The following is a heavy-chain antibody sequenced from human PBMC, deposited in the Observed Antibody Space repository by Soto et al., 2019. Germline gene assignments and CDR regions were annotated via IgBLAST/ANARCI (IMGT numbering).Heavy chain of an antibody. CDR3: ARYDEGGSECDLGY. V-gene: IGHV3-30-3*01. CDR2: ISHDGNNK. D-gene: IGHD1-26*01. J-gene: IGHJ4*02. Sequence: QVHLVESGGGVVQPGRSLRLSCAASGVTFSSYVMHWVRQTPGKGLEWVAFISHDGNNKYYADSVKGRFTISIDNCENTLYLQMDSLRAEDTDVYYCARYDEGGSECDLGYWGQGTLVTVSS. CDR1: GVTFSSYV.